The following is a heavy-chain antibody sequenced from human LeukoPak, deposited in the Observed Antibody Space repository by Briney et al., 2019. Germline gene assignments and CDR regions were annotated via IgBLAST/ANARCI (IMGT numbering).Heavy chain of an antibody. CDR3: VRAEINDYMKY. J-gene: IGHJ4*02. V-gene: IGHV4-38-2*02. CDR1: GYSISSGYH. CDR2: IYQSGSA. Sequence: SETLSLTCTVSGYSISSGYHWGWIRQAPRKGLEWLGSIYQSGSAYYNPSLKSRVALSVDTSKNQVSVKLSSVTAADTAVYYCVRAEINDYMKYWGQGILVAVSS. D-gene: IGHD3-16*01.